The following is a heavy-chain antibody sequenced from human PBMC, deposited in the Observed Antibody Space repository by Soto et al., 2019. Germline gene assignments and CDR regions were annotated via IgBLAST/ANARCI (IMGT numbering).Heavy chain of an antibody. V-gene: IGHV4-39*01. J-gene: IGHJ4*02. CDR2: TYYRRST. D-gene: IGHD3-16*01. CDR1: GGSIDSYDFY. CDR3: ARHTHWAPLVD. Sequence: QLQLQESGPGLVKPSETLSLTCSVSGGSIDSYDFYWVWIRQPPGEGLEWIGNTYYRRSTFYNSSLRSRLTLSVDTSKDQFSLSLGSVTAADTAVYYCARHTHWAPLVDWGQGMLVTVSS.